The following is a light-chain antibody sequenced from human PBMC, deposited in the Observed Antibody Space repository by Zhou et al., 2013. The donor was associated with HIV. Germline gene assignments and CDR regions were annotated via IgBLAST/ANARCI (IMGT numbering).Light chain of an antibody. V-gene: IGKV3-11*01. J-gene: IGKJ2*03. CDR3: QERYNWPRSS. CDR1: QSVSSY. CDR2: DAS. Sequence: EIVLTHLQHPVFVSRGKSHPLLQGHQSVSSYLAWYQQKPGQAPRLLIYDASNRATGIPARFSGSGSGTDFTLTITSLEPEDFAVYYCQERYNWPRSSFGQGTKLEIK.